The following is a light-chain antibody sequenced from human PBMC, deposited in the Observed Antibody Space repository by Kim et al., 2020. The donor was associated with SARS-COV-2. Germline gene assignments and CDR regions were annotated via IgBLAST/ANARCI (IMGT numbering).Light chain of an antibody. CDR1: SLRSYY. CDR2: GKN. J-gene: IGLJ2*01. CDR3: NSRDSNDNVV. V-gene: IGLV3-19*01. Sequence: SSELTQDPAVSVALGQTVRLTCQGDSLRSYYATWYQQKAGQAPILVIYGKNNRPSGIPDRFSGSSSGNTASLTITGTQAGDEADYYCNSRDSNDNVVFGGGTQLTVL.